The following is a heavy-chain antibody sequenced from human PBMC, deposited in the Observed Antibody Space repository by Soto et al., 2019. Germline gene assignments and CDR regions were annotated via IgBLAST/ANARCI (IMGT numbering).Heavy chain of an antibody. CDR2: ISGTGLDA. J-gene: IGHJ5*02. CDR3: VAHGGVTLGRDWVDP. D-gene: IGHD3-10*01. V-gene: IGHV3-23*01. Sequence: RLSCRGPKLNIGDHAMSWISHANGKGLEWVAAISGTGLDAFYSKSAKGRFTISRDNSKNTLFLQMNRLRDEDTALYDCVAHGGVTLGRDWVDPLGQGTLVT. CDR1: KLNIGDHA.